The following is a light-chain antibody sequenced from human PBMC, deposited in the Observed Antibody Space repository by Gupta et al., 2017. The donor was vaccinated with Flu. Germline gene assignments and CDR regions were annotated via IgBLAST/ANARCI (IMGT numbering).Light chain of an antibody. Sequence: GQTARIPCGGNKIGTKSVHWYQQKQGQEPVVVVHDDSDRPSGIPERFSGSNSGNKATLTISRVEAGDEADDYCQVWDSSSHHRVFGGGTKLTVL. CDR2: DDS. J-gene: IGLJ3*02. V-gene: IGLV3-21*02. CDR1: KIGTKS. CDR3: QVWDSSSHHRV.